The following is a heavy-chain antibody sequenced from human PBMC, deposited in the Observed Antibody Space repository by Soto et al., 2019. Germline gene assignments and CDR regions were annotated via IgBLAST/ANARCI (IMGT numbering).Heavy chain of an antibody. CDR3: ARESYGSGSYDGMDV. D-gene: IGHD3-10*01. CDR1: GDSVSSNNSA. J-gene: IGHJ6*02. Sequence: SQPLTLTFVISGDSVSSNNSARNWIRQTPSRGLEWLGRTYYRSKWYNDYAVSVKSRIDINPDTSKNQFSLQLNSVSPEDTAMYYCARESYGSGSYDGMDVWGQGTTVTVSS. CDR2: TYYRSKWYN. V-gene: IGHV6-1*01.